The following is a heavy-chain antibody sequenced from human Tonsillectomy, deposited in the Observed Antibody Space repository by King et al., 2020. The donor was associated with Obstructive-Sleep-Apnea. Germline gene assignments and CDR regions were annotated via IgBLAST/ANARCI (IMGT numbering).Heavy chain of an antibody. CDR2: ISTGSSYT. J-gene: IGHJ4*02. CDR3: ARQLDSSGWSTFDY. D-gene: IGHD6-19*01. Sequence: VQLVESGGGLVTPGGSLRLSCAASGFIFSDYYMSWIRQAPGKGLDWVSYISTGSSYTNYADSVKGRFTVSRDNAKNSLYLQMNGLSAEDTAVYYCARQLDSSGWSTFDYWGQGALVTVSS. V-gene: IGHV3-11*06. CDR1: GFIFSDYY.